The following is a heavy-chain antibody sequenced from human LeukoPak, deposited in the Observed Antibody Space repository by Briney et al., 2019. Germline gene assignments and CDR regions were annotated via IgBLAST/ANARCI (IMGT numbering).Heavy chain of an antibody. D-gene: IGHD6-13*01. CDR2: IYYISNT. Sequence: PSETLSLTCTVSGASVGSAGYSWSWIRQPPGGGLEWIGYIYYISNTNYNPSFKSRVTMSVDTSRNQFSLRLTSVTAADTAVYYCARFSSSNGNWYPEDNWGQGTPVTVSS. CDR3: ARFSSSNGNWYPEDN. J-gene: IGHJ4*02. CDR1: GASVGSAGYS. V-gene: IGHV4-61*08.